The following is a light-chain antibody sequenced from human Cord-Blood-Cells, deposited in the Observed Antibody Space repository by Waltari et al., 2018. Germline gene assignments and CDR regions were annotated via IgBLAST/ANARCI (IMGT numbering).Light chain of an antibody. J-gene: IGKJ2*01. CDR1: QSISSY. CDR2: AAS. Sequence: DLQMTQSPSSLSASVGDRVTITCRASQSISSYLNWYQQKPGKAPKLLIYAASSLQSGVPSRFSGSGSGTDFTLTISSLQPEDVATDYCQQSYSTPDTFGQGTKLEIK. V-gene: IGKV1-39*01. CDR3: QQSYSTPDT.